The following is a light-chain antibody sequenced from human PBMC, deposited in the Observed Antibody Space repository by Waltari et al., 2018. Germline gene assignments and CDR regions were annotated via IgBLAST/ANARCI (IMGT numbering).Light chain of an antibody. V-gene: IGLV8-61*01. Sequence: QTVVTQEPSLSVSPGGTVTITCGLTSGSVSTSHSPGWFQQAPGQAPRTLIFDTNTRSSGVPDRFSGSILDKKAALTITGAQGDDECDYYCVLSMGSGIWVFGGGTKLTVL. CDR3: VLSMGSGIWV. CDR2: DTN. CDR1: SGSVSTSHS. J-gene: IGLJ3*02.